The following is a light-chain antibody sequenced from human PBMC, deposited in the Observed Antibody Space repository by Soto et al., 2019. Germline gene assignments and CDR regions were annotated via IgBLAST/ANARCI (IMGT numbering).Light chain of an antibody. Sequence: QPVLTQSPSASASLGASVKLTCTLSSGHSSYAIAWHQQQPEKGPRYLMKLNSDGCHSKGDGIPDRFSGSSSGAERYLTISSLQSEDEADYYCQTWGTGIRGVFGGGTQLTVL. J-gene: IGLJ2*01. CDR3: QTWGTGIRGV. V-gene: IGLV4-69*01. CDR1: SGHSSYA. CDR2: LNSDGCH.